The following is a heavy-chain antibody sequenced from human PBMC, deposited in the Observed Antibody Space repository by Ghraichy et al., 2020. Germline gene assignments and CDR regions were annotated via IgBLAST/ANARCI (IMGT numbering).Heavy chain of an antibody. CDR2: ISGSGYST. CDR1: GFTFSSYA. J-gene: IGHJ4*02. Sequence: GGSLRLSCAASGFTFSSYAMSWVRQAPGKGLEWVSAISGSGYSTYYADSVKGRFTISRDNSKNTLYLQMNSLRAEDTAVYYCAKDRADYSRTFDYWGQGTLVTVSS. D-gene: IGHD4-11*01. CDR3: AKDRADYSRTFDY. V-gene: IGHV3-23*01.